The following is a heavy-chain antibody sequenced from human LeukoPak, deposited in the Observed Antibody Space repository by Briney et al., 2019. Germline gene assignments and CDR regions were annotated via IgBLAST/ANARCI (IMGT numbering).Heavy chain of an antibody. J-gene: IGHJ3*02. CDR3: VRTRVGGDYYDILTGYYDAFDI. CDR2: INHSGST. V-gene: IGHV4-34*01. Sequence: SETLSLTCAVYGGSFSGYYWSWIRQPPGKGLEWIGEINHSGSTNYNPSLKSRVTISVDTSKNQFSLKLSSVTAADTAVYYCVRTRVGGDYYDILTGYYDAFDIWGQGTMVTVSS. CDR1: GGSFSGYY. D-gene: IGHD3-9*01.